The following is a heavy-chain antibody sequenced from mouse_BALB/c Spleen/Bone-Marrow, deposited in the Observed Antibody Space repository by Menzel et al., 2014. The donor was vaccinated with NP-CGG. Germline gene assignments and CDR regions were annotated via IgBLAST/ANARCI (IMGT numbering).Heavy chain of an antibody. CDR3: ARHEEGGYDYDVGSYAMDY. Sequence: VQRVESGAGLVKPGASVKLSCKASGYTFTEYIIHWVKQRSGQGLEWIGWFYPGSDSIKYNEKFKDKATLTADKSSNTVYMELSKLTSEDSAVYFCARHEEGGYDYDVGSYAMDYWGQGTSVTVSS. CDR1: GYTFTEYI. CDR2: FYPGSDSI. J-gene: IGHJ4*01. V-gene: IGHV1-62-2*01. D-gene: IGHD2-4*01.